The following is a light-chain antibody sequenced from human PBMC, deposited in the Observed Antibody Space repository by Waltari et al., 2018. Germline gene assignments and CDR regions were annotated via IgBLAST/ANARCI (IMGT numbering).Light chain of an antibody. J-gene: IGLJ1*01. CDR3: GSYTVTNNLYV. CDR1: GSAVGDFNL. V-gene: IGLV2-8*01. CDR2: ELN. Sequence: QSALTQPPSASGSPGQSVPISCTGTGSAVGDFNLFSGYQQRPGKAPKLLMFELNKRPSGVSSRFSGSKSANAASLTISGLQAEDEGDYYCGSYTVTNNLYVFGTGTKVTVL.